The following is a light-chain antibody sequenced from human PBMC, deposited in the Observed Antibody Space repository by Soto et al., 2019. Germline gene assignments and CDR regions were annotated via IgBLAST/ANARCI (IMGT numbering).Light chain of an antibody. CDR3: CSYAGRYIYV. V-gene: IGLV2-11*01. Sequence: QSALTQPRSVSGSPGQSVSISCTGTSSDVGGYNYVSWYQQHPGKAPKVMIYGVNKRPSGVPDRFSGSKSGNTASLTISGLQSEDEADYYCCSYAGRYIYVFGTGTKLTVL. CDR2: GVN. J-gene: IGLJ1*01. CDR1: SSDVGGYNY.